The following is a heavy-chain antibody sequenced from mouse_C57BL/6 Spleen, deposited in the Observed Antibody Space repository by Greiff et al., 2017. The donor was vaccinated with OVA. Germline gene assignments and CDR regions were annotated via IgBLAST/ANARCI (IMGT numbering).Heavy chain of an antibody. D-gene: IGHD4-1*01. CDR1: GYTFTDYY. CDR2: IYPGSGNT. Sequence: QVQLKESGAELVRPGASVKLSCKASGYTFTDYYINWVKQRPGQGLEWIARIYPGSGNTYYNEKFKGKATLTAEKSSSTAYMQLSSLTSEDSAVYFCARGELAWFAYWGQGTLVTVSA. CDR3: ARGELAWFAY. V-gene: IGHV1-76*01. J-gene: IGHJ3*01.